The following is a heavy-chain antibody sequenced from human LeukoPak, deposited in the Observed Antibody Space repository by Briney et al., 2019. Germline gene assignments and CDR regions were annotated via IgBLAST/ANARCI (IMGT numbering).Heavy chain of an antibody. V-gene: IGHV4-34*01. CDR2: IYYSGST. Sequence: SETLSLTCAVYGGSFSGYYWGWIRQPPGKGLEWIGSIYYSGSTYYNPSLKSRVTISVDTSKNQFSLKLSSVTAADTAVYYCARDQAITMIVVVNPLDAFDIWGQGTMVTVSS. D-gene: IGHD3-22*01. CDR3: ARDQAITMIVVVNPLDAFDI. J-gene: IGHJ3*02. CDR1: GGSFSGYY.